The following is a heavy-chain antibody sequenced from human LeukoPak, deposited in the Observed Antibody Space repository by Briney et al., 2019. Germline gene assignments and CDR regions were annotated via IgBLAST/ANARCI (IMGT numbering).Heavy chain of an antibody. CDR3: AKGEESHLYYFGY. Sequence: GGSLRLSCAASGFTFSSYAMSLVRQAPGKGLEWVSAISGSGGGTYYVDSVKGRFAISRDNSKNTLYLQMNSLRAEDTAVYYCAKGEESHLYYFGYWGQGTLVTVSS. CDR1: GFTFSSYA. V-gene: IGHV3-23*01. CDR2: ISGSGGGT. J-gene: IGHJ4*02.